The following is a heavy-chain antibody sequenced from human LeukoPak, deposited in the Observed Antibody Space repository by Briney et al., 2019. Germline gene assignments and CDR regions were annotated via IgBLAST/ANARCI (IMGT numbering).Heavy chain of an antibody. J-gene: IGHJ4*02. CDR1: GFTFSSYS. CDR2: ISSSSSYI. Sequence: SGGSLRLYCAASGFTFSSYSMNWVRQAPGKGLEWVSSISSSSSYIYYADSVKGRFTISRDNAKNSLYLQMNSLRAEDTAVYYCAREAPYDYVWGSYRFDYWGQGTLVTVSS. D-gene: IGHD3-16*02. V-gene: IGHV3-21*01. CDR3: AREAPYDYVWGSYRFDY.